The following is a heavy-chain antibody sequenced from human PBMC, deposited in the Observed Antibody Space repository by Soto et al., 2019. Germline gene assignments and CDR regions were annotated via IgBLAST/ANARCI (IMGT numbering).Heavy chain of an antibody. Sequence: ASVKVSCKASGYTFTSYDINWVRQATGQGLEWMGWMNPNNGNTNYAQKLQGRVTMSRDTSTSTAYMELRSLRSDDTAVYYCGRSVGLSYGMDVWGQGTTVTVSS. CDR2: MNPNNGNT. J-gene: IGHJ6*02. D-gene: IGHD1-26*01. CDR1: GYTFTSYD. CDR3: GRSVGLSYGMDV. V-gene: IGHV1-8*01.